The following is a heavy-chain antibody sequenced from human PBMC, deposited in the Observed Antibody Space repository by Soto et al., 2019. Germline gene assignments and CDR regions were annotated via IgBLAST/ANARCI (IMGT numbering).Heavy chain of an antibody. Sequence: XESLKISCKGSGYSFTTYWISWVRQMPGKGLEWMGRIDPSDSYTNYSPSFQGHVTISADKSISTAYLQWSSLKASDTAMYYCARLGIAAAGNPGTWGQETLVTVSS. J-gene: IGHJ5*02. D-gene: IGHD6-13*01. CDR2: IDPSDSYT. CDR3: ARLGIAAAGNPGT. CDR1: GYSFTTYW. V-gene: IGHV5-10-1*01.